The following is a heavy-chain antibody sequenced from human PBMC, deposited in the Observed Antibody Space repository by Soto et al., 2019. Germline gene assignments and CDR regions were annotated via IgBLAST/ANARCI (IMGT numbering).Heavy chain of an antibody. CDR3: ARGSGWPSGYYYGMDV. V-gene: IGHV4-34*01. CDR1: GGSLSGYY. CDR2: INHSGST. J-gene: IGHJ6*02. Sequence: TSETLSLTCAVYGGSLSGYYWSWIRQPPGKGLEWIGEINHSGSTNYNPSLKSRVTISVDTSKNQFSLKLSSVTAADTAVYYCARGSGWPSGYYYGMDVWGQGTTVTVSS. D-gene: IGHD6-19*01.